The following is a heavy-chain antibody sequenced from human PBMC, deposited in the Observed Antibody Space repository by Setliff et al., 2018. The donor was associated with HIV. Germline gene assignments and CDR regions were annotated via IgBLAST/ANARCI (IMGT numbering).Heavy chain of an antibody. CDR2: IWFDGNKK. CDR1: GFIFSSYA. J-gene: IGHJ4*02. V-gene: IGHV3-30*01. D-gene: IGHD3-10*01. Sequence: QTGGSLRLSCAASGFIFSSYAMHWVRQAPGKGLEWVAIIWFDGNKKYYADSVKGRFTISRDNSKNTLYLQMNSLRAEDTATYYCAKEFEDLSGAYWGQGTLVTVSS. CDR3: AKEFEDLSGAY.